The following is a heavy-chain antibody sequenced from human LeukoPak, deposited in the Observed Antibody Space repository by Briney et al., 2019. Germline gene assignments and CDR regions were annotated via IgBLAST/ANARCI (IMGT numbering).Heavy chain of an antibody. CDR3: ARLLSGWNFYYFDY. Sequence: PGGSLRLSCVASGFTFSSYWMHWVRQAPGKGLVWVSRINSDGSSTSYADSVKGRFTISRDNAKNTLYLQMNSLRAEDTAVYYCARLLSGWNFYYFDYWGQGTLVTVSS. CDR2: INSDGSST. J-gene: IGHJ4*02. D-gene: IGHD6-19*01. CDR1: GFTFSSYW. V-gene: IGHV3-74*01.